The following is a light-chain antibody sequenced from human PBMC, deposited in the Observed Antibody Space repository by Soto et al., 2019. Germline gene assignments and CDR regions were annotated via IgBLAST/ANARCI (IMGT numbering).Light chain of an antibody. CDR2: DAS. Sequence: EIVLTQSPATLSLSPGERATLSCRASQSVSSYLAWYQQKPGQAPRLLIYDASNRATGIPARFSGSGSGTDFPVTISSLEPEDFAVYYCQQCSYWPPLPFGGGTKVEIK. V-gene: IGKV3-11*01. CDR1: QSVSSY. J-gene: IGKJ4*01. CDR3: QQCSYWPPLP.